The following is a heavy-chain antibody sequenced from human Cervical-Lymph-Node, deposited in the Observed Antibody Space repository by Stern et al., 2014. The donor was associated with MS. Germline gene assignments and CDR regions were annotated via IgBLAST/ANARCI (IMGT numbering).Heavy chain of an antibody. CDR2: ISGSGATI. CDR3: ARDQDGGDWYDY. V-gene: IGHV3-11*01. Sequence: VQLVESGGGLVKPGGSLRLSCAASGFTFSDYYMSWIRQAPGKGLEWISYISGSGATIYQAGSVKGRFTISRDNAKNSLYLQMNSLRAEDTAVYYCARDQDGGDWYDYWGQGTLVTVSS. D-gene: IGHD2-21*02. CDR1: GFTFSDYY. J-gene: IGHJ4*02.